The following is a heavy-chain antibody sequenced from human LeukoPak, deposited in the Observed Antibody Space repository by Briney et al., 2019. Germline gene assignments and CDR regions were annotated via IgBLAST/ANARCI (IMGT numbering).Heavy chain of an antibody. Sequence: ASVKVSCKASGYTFTGYYMHWVRQAPGQGLEWMGWINPNSGGTNYAQKFQGRVTMTRDTSISTAYMELSRLRSDDTAVYYCARDDSSGYYYSFDHWGQGTLVTVSS. CDR2: INPNSGGT. CDR3: ARDDSSGYYYSFDH. V-gene: IGHV1-2*02. CDR1: GYTFTGYY. D-gene: IGHD3-22*01. J-gene: IGHJ4*02.